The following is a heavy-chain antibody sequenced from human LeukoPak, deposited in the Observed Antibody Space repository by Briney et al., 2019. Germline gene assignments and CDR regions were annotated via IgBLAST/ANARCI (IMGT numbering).Heavy chain of an antibody. CDR3: AKDDYRILWWGGGSGAFDI. Sequence: GGSLRLSCAASGFTFSSYSMNWVRQAPGKGLEWVSAISGSGGSTCYADSVEGRFTISRDNSKNTLYLQMNSLRAEDTAVYYCAKDDYRILWWGGGSGAFDIWGQGTMVTVSS. CDR2: ISGSGGST. J-gene: IGHJ3*02. D-gene: IGHD2-21*01. CDR1: GFTFSSYS. V-gene: IGHV3-23*01.